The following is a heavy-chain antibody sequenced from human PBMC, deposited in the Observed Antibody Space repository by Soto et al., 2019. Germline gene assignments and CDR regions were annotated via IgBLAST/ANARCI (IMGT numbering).Heavy chain of an antibody. D-gene: IGHD2-15*01. J-gene: IGHJ4*02. CDR1: GFTFSSYA. CDR3: AKIPPPDCSGGSCYLCDY. V-gene: IGHV3-23*01. Sequence: LSLTCAASGFTFSSYAMSWVRQAPGKGLEWVSAISGSGGSTYYADSVKGPFTISRDNSKNTLYMQMNSRKAEDTAGYYCAKIPPPDCSGGSCYLCDYWGQGTRFTFSS. CDR2: ISGSGGST.